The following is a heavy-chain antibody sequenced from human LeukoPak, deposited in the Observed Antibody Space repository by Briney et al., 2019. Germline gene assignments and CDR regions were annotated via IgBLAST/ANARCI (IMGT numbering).Heavy chain of an antibody. Sequence: GRSLRLSCAASGFTFDDYAMHRVRQAPGKGLEWVSGISWNSGSIGYADSVKGRFTISRDNAKNSLYLQMNSLRAEDTALYYCAKSPYYSMDYYFDYWGQGTLVTVSS. V-gene: IGHV3-9*01. CDR3: AKSPYYSMDYYFDY. CDR2: ISWNSGSI. D-gene: IGHD3-10*01. J-gene: IGHJ4*02. CDR1: GFTFDDYA.